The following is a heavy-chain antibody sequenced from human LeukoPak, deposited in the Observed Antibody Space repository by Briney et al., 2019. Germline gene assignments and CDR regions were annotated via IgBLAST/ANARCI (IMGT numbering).Heavy chain of an antibody. V-gene: IGHV3-9*01. D-gene: IGHD6-6*01. CDR3: AKGRSSSGPFDY. Sequence: GGSLRLSCAASGFTFDDYAMHWVRQAPGKGLEWVSGISWSSGSIGYADSVKGRFTISRDNAKNSLYLQMNSLRAEDTALYYCAKGRSSSGPFDYWGQGTLVTVSS. CDR2: ISWSSGSI. J-gene: IGHJ4*02. CDR1: GFTFDDYA.